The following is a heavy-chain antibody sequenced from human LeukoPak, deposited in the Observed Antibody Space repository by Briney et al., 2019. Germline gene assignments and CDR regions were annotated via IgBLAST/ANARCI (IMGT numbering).Heavy chain of an antibody. D-gene: IGHD2-21*01. CDR3: ARTPELWSYFMDV. Sequence: GGSLRLSCAASGFTFSSYSMNWVRQAPGKGLEWVSVITTSSSDIYYADSVKGRFTISRDNAKNSLYLQMNSLRAEDTAVYYCARTPELWSYFMDVWGKGTTVTVSS. V-gene: IGHV3-21*01. J-gene: IGHJ6*03. CDR1: GFTFSSYS. CDR2: ITTSSSDI.